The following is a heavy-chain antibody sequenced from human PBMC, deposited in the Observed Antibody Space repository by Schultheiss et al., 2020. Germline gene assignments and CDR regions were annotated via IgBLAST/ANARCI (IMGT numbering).Heavy chain of an antibody. J-gene: IGHJ6*02. V-gene: IGHV3-30*03. CDR3: TIGPTSTAKYYYYYGMDV. D-gene: IGHD4-11*01. CDR2: ISYDGSNK. Sequence: GGSLRLSCAASGFTFSSYSMHWVRQAPRKGLEWVAVISYDGSNKYYADSVKGRFTISRDNSKNTLYLQMNSLRAEDKAVYYCTIGPTSTAKYYYYYGMDVGGQGTTVTASS. CDR1: GFTFSSYS.